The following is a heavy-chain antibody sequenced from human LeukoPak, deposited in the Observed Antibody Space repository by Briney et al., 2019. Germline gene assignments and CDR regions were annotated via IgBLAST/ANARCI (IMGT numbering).Heavy chain of an antibody. D-gene: IGHD5-12*01. CDR1: GFTFSSYC. CDR2: INSDGSST. V-gene: IGHV3-74*01. Sequence: GGSLRLSCAASGFTFSSYCMHWVRQAPGKGLMWVSRINSDGSSTSYADYVKGRFTISRDNAKNTLYLEMNSLRAEDTAVFYCARVGQAGYVGYPLDYRGQGTLVTVSS. J-gene: IGHJ4*02. CDR3: ARVGQAGYVGYPLDY.